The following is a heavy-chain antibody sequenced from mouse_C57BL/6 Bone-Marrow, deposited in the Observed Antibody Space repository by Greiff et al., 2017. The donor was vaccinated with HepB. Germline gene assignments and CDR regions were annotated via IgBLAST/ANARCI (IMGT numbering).Heavy chain of an antibody. CDR1: GYTFTSYW. Sequence: QVQLQQPGAELVKPGASVKLSCKASGYTFTSYWMQWVKQRPGQGLEWIGEIDPSDSYTNYNQKFKGKATLTVDTSSSTAYMQLSILTSEDSAVYYCANYGSSYDYFDYWGQGTTLTVSS. V-gene: IGHV1-50*01. D-gene: IGHD1-1*01. J-gene: IGHJ2*01. CDR2: IDPSDSYT. CDR3: ANYGSSYDYFDY.